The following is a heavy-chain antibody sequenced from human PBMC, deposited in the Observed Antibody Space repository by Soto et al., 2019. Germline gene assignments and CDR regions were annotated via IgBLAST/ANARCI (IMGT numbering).Heavy chain of an antibody. J-gene: IGHJ4*02. Sequence: GASVKVSCKASGGTFSSYAISWVRQAPGQGLEWMGGIIPIFGTANYAQKFRGRATITADESTSTAYMELSSLRSEDTAVYYCARAGDYYDSSGYHYVFDYWGQGTLVTVSS. CDR3: ARAGDYYDSSGYHYVFDY. CDR1: GGTFSSYA. V-gene: IGHV1-69*13. D-gene: IGHD3-22*01. CDR2: IIPIFGTA.